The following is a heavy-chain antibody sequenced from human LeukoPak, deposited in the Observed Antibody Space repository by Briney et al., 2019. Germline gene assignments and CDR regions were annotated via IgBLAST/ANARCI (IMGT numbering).Heavy chain of an antibody. V-gene: IGHV1-18*01. D-gene: IGHD2-2*01. CDR1: GYTFTSYG. CDR2: ISAYNGNT. CDR3: ARVLGYCSSTSCYGGWFDP. Sequence: ASVKVSCKASGYTFTSYGISWVRQAPGQGLEWMGWISAYNGNTNYAQKLQGRVTMTTDTSTSTAYMELRSLRSDDTAVYYCARVLGYCSSTSCYGGWFDPWGQGTLVTVSS. J-gene: IGHJ5*02.